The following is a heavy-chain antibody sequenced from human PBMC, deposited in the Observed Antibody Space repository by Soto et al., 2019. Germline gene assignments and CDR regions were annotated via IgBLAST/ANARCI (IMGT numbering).Heavy chain of an antibody. CDR1: GFTFTSSS. V-gene: IGHV1-58*01. J-gene: IGHJ3*02. D-gene: IGHD4-17*01. CDR3: AAGIGAPVAFDI. Sequence: SVNVSCKSSGFTFTSSSVQWVRQARGQRLEWIGWIVVGSGNTNYAQKFQERVTITRDMSTSTAYMELSSLRSEDTAVYYCAAGIGAPVAFDIWGQGTMVTVSS. CDR2: IVVGSGNT.